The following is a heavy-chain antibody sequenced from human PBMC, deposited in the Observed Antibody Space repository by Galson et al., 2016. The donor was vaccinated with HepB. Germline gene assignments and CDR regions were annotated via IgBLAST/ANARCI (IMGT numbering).Heavy chain of an antibody. CDR1: GYKFTNHW. J-gene: IGHJ4*02. CDR2: VYPGDSET. D-gene: IGHD2-21*01. CDR3: VSAVSYGTATSPFDY. V-gene: IGHV5-51*01. Sequence: SGAEVKKPGESLKISCKTSGYKFTNHWIGWVRQVPGKGLEWMGSVYPGDSETRYSPSFQGQVTVSADKFITTASLQWSSLKASDTAIYFCVSAVSYGTATSPFDYWGPGILVTVSS.